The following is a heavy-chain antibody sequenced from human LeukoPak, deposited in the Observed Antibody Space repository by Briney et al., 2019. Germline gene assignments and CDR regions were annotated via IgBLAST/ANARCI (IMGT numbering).Heavy chain of an antibody. D-gene: IGHD6-19*01. CDR3: AKAVSSGWSYYYGMDV. V-gene: IGHV3-23*01. Sequence: GGSLRLSCAASGFTFSSYSMNWVRQAPGKGLEWVSAISGSGGSTYYADSVKGRFTISRDNSKNTLYLQMNGLRAEDTAVYYCAKAVSSGWSYYYGMDVWGQGTTVTVSS. CDR1: GFTFSSYS. CDR2: ISGSGGST. J-gene: IGHJ6*02.